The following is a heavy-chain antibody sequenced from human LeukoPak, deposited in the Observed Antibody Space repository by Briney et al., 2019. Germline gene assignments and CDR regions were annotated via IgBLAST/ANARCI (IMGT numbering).Heavy chain of an antibody. CDR2: IIPIFGTA. J-gene: IGHJ6*03. Sequence: VASVKVSCKASGGTFSSYAISWVRQAPGQWLEWMGGIIPIFGTANYAQKFQGRVTITADESTSTAYMELSSLRSEDTAVYYCARSDPSLSRDYYYYYMDVWGKGTTVTVSS. V-gene: IGHV1-69*13. CDR1: GGTFSSYA. CDR3: ARSDPSLSRDYYYYYMDV.